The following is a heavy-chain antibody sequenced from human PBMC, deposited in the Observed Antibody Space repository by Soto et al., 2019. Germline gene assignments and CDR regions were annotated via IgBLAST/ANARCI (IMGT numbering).Heavy chain of an antibody. Sequence: EVQLVESGGGLVQPGGSLRLSCAAPGFTFSSHAMHWVRQAPGKGLEYFSAISSNGGSTYYANSVKGRFTISRDNSKNTLYLQMGSLRAEDMAVYYCAREGYYYGSGSYYLDGPFDYWGQGTLVTVSS. CDR2: ISSNGGST. D-gene: IGHD3-10*01. CDR3: AREGYYYGSGSYYLDGPFDY. V-gene: IGHV3-64*01. J-gene: IGHJ4*02. CDR1: GFTFSSHA.